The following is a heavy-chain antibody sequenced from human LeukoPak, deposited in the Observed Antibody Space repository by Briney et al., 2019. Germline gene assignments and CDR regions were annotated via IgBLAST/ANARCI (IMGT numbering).Heavy chain of an antibody. CDR3: ARGGGLDV. J-gene: IGHJ6*02. CDR1: GFTFRSFW. V-gene: IGHV3-7*03. D-gene: IGHD3-16*01. CDR2: IKQNGAEE. Sequence: GGSLRLSCAASGFTFRSFWMSWVRQAPGKRLEWVANIKQNGAEEYYMDSVKGRFTISRDNAKNSLYLQMSNLRAEDTAVYFCARGGGLDVWGQGATVTVSS.